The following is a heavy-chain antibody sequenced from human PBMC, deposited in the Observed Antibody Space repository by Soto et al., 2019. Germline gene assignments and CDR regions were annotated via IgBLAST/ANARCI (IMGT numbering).Heavy chain of an antibody. J-gene: IGHJ4*01. CDR2: INSDGSST. CDR1: GFTFSTFW. V-gene: IGHV3-74*01. D-gene: IGHD6-6*01. CDR3: ARDLTSSVGDY. Sequence: GGSLRLSCAASGFTFSTFWMHWVRQVPGKGLVWVSLINSDGSSTRYADSVKGRFTISRDNAKNTVYLQMNSLRVEDTAVYYCARDLTSSVGDYWGHGTLVTVSS.